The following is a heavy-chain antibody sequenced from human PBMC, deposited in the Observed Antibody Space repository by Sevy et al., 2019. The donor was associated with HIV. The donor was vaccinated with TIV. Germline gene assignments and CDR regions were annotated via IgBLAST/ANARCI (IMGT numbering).Heavy chain of an antibody. J-gene: IGHJ3*02. D-gene: IGHD2-2*01. Sequence: GGSLRLSCAASGFTFSRHSFNWVRQAPGKGLEWISYISSTSTTIFYADSVMDRFTISRDNAKNSLYLQMNSLRAEDTAVYYCARPLGYCSVTSCPYIFDIWGQGTMVTVSS. CDR1: GFTFSRHS. CDR2: ISSTSTTI. CDR3: ARPLGYCSVTSCPYIFDI. V-gene: IGHV3-48*01.